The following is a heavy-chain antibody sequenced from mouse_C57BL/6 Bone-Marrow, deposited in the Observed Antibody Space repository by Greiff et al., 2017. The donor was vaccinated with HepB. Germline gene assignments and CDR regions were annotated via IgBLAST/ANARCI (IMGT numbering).Heavy chain of an antibody. D-gene: IGHD3-2*02. CDR2: INSDGGST. J-gene: IGHJ4*01. Sequence: EVKLVESGGGLVQPGESLKLSCESTEYEFPSYDMSWVRKTPEKRLELVAAINSDGGSTYYPDTMERRFIISRNKAKKTLYLQMSSLRAEDTALYYCARQQLRMDYWGQGTSVTVSS. V-gene: IGHV5-2*01. CDR1: EYEFPSYD. CDR3: ARQQLRMDY.